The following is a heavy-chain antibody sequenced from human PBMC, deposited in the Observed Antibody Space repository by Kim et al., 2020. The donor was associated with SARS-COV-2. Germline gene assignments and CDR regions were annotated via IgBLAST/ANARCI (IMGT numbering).Heavy chain of an antibody. CDR2: INHSGST. CDR1: GGSFSGYY. Sequence: SETLSLTCAVYGGSFSGYYWSWIRQPPGKGLEWIGEINHSGSTNYNPSLKSRVTISVDTSKNQFSLKLSSVTAADTAVYYCARGRGYSYGYPFDYWGQGTLVTVSS. CDR3: ARGRGYSYGYPFDY. D-gene: IGHD5-18*01. V-gene: IGHV4-34*01. J-gene: IGHJ4*02.